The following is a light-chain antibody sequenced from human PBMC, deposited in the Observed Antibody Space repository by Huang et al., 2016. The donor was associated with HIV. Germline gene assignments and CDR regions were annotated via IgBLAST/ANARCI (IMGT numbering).Light chain of an antibody. CDR3: QQSYSTPWLT. CDR2: AAS. J-gene: IGKJ4*01. V-gene: IGKV1-39*01. Sequence: DIQMTQSPSSLSASVGDRVTITCRASQSISSYLNWYQQKPGKAPKLLIYAASSLQSGVPSRVSGSGSGTDCTLTISSLQPEDFATYYCQQSYSTPWLTFGGGTKVEIK. CDR1: QSISSY.